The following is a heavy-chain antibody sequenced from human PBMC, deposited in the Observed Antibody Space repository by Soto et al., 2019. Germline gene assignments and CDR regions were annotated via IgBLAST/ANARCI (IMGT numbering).Heavy chain of an antibody. Sequence: QVQLVQSGAEVRQPASSVKVSCKTSGGTFSSYAISWVGQAPGQGLEWMGGIVPIVDTSTYAQKFQGRVTMTADESTSTGYMELSSLRSDDTAVYYCVRVVAIPGYPDNWGQGTLVTVSS. CDR3: VRVVAIPGYPDN. J-gene: IGHJ4*02. V-gene: IGHV1-69*12. CDR2: IVPIVDTS. CDR1: GGTFSSYA. D-gene: IGHD5-12*01.